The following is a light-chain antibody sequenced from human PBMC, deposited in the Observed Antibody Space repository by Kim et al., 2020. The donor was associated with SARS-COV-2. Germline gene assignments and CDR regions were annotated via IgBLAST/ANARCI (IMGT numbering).Light chain of an antibody. CDR3: GTWDSSLSAGL. Sequence: GQKVTISCSGSSSNIENNYVYWYQQLPGTAPKLLIYDNNKRPSGIPDRFSGSKSGTSATLGITGLQTGDEADYYCGTWDSSLSAGLFGGGTQLTVL. CDR1: SSNIENNY. CDR2: DNN. V-gene: IGLV1-51*01. J-gene: IGLJ3*02.